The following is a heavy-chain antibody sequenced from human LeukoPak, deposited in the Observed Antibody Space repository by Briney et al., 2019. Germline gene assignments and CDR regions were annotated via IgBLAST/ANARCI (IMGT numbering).Heavy chain of an antibody. CDR3: ARDSDRSPGLFDY. CDR2: FRSKTNNYAT. CDR1: GFTFSGSA. Sequence: PGGSLRLSCAASGFTFSGSALHWVRQASGKGLEWIGRFRSKTNNYATTYAASVTGRFTISRDDAENTAYLQMNSLRAEDTAVYYCARDSDRSPGLFDYWGQGTLVTVSS. V-gene: IGHV3-73*01. J-gene: IGHJ4*02.